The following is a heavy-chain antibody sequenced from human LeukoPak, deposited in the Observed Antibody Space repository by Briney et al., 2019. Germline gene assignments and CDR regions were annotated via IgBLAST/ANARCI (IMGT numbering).Heavy chain of an antibody. V-gene: IGHV4-59*01. D-gene: IGHD4-11*01. CDR3: ATVDHSGRGTFDI. CDR2: IYYSGST. J-gene: IGHJ3*02. CDR1: GGSISSYY. Sequence: SETLSLTRTVSGGSISSYYWTWIRQPPGKGLEWIGYIYYSGSTNYNPSLKSRVTISVDTSKNQFSLKLNSVTAADTAMYYCATVDHSGRGTFDIWGQGTMVTVSS.